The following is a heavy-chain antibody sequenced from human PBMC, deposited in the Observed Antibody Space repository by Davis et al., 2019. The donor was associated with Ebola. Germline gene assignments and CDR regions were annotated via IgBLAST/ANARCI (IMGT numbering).Heavy chain of an antibody. CDR3: AKSGLSFGVVKYHYGMDV. D-gene: IGHD3-3*01. J-gene: IGHJ6*04. CDR1: GFTFSSYA. V-gene: IGHV3-23*01. CDR2: ISGSGGST. Sequence: GGSLRLSCAASGFTFSSYAMHWVRQAPGKGLEWVSAISGSGGSTYYADSVKGRFTISRDNSKKTLYLQMNSLRAEDTAVYYCAKSGLSFGVVKYHYGMDVWGKGTTVTVSS.